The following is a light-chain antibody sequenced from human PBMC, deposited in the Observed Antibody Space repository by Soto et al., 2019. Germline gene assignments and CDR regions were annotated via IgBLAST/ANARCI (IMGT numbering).Light chain of an antibody. CDR1: GSDIGGYRF. Sequence: QSVLTQPASVSGSPGQSITISCTGTGSDIGGYRFVSWYQHHPGKAPKLMIYEVSNRPSGVSNRFSGSKSGNTASLTISGLQAEDEADYYCFSYTSSNTRVFGGGTKVTVL. CDR3: FSYTSSNTRV. CDR2: EVS. J-gene: IGLJ2*01. V-gene: IGLV2-14*01.